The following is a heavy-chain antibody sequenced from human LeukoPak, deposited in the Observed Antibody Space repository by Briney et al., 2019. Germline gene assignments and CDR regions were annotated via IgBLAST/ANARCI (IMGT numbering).Heavy chain of an antibody. CDR3: ARDHRQRGTLNWFDP. D-gene: IGHD6-25*01. CDR1: GGTFSSYA. Sequence: ASVKVSCKASGGTFSSYAISWVRQAPGQGLEWMGGIIPIFGTANYAQKFQGRVTITTDESPSTAYMELSSLRSEDTAVYYCARDHRQRGTLNWFDPWGQGTLVTVSS. J-gene: IGHJ5*02. CDR2: IIPIFGTA. V-gene: IGHV1-69*05.